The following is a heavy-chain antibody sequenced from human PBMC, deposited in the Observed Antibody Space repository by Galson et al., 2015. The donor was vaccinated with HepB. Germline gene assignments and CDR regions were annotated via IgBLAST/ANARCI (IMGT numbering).Heavy chain of an antibody. CDR1: GGSISSGDYY. D-gene: IGHD2-2*01. J-gene: IGHJ3*02. Sequence: TLSLTCPVSGGSISSGDYYWSWIRQPPGKRLEWIGYIYYSGSTYYNATLKSRVTIPVDTSKNQFSLKLSSVTAADTAVYYCARVIVVVPAAMGDAIDIWGQGTMVTVSS. CDR2: IYYSGST. V-gene: IGHV4-30-4*01. CDR3: ARVIVVVPAAMGDAIDI.